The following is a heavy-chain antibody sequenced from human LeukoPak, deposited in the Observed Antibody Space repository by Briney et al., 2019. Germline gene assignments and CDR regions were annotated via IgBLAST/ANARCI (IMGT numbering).Heavy chain of an antibody. CDR3: ARDYYDSSGYYSFSP. V-gene: IGHV3-48*04. CDR2: ISSGSGTI. CDR1: GFTFSSYH. Sequence: GGSLRLSCAASGFTFSSYHMNWVRQAPGKGLEWVSYISSGSGTIYYADSVKGRFTISRDNAKNSLYLQMNSLGAEDTAVYYCARDYYDSSGYYSFSPWGQGTLVTVSS. D-gene: IGHD3-22*01. J-gene: IGHJ4*02.